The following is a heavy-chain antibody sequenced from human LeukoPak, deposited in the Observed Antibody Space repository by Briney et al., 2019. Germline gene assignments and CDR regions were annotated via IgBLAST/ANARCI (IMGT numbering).Heavy chain of an antibody. CDR2: IYSGGST. D-gene: IGHD3-3*01. Sequence: GGSLRLSCAASGFTVSSNYMSWVRQAPGKGLEWVSVIYSGGSTYYADSVKGRFTISRDNARKSVYLQMNSLRAEDTAVYYCARLREIPVFGVVTKSTSYFDYWGQGTLVTVSS. J-gene: IGHJ4*02. CDR1: GFTVSSNY. CDR3: ARLREIPVFGVVTKSTSYFDY. V-gene: IGHV3-53*01.